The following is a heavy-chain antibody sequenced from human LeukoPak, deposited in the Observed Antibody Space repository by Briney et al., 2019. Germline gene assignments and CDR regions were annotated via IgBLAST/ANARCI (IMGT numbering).Heavy chain of an antibody. D-gene: IGHD3-10*01. J-gene: IGHJ4*02. V-gene: IGHV3-23*01. Sequence: GGSLRLSCAASGFTFSSYAMSWVRQAPGKGLEWVSSISDSGNRTYYADSVKGRFTISRDNSKNTLYLQMNSLRAEDTAVYYCASDCYGSGSYYSDYWGQGTLVTVSS. CDR1: GFTFSSYA. CDR3: ASDCYGSGSYYSDY. CDR2: ISDSGNRT.